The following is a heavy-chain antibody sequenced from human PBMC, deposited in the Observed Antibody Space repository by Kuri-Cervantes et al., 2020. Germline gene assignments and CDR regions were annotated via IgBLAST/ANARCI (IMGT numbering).Heavy chain of an antibody. CDR3: AKEELAYCGGDCYSPLDY. CDR1: GFTFSSYA. V-gene: IGHV3-23*01. J-gene: IGHJ4*02. Sequence: GGSLRLSCTASGFTFSSYAMSWVRQAPGKGLEWVSAISGSGGSTYYADSVKGRFTISRDNSKNTLYLQMNSLKAEDTAVYYCAKEELAYCGGDCYSPLDYWGQGTLVTVSS. D-gene: IGHD2-21*02. CDR2: ISGSGGST.